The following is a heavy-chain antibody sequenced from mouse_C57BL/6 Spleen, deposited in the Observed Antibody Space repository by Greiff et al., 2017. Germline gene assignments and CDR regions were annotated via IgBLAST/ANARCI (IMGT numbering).Heavy chain of an antibody. D-gene: IGHD2-1*01. J-gene: IGHJ1*03. CDR2: INPSSGYT. CDR1: GYTFTSYT. CDR3: ASPYGNYYFDV. V-gene: IGHV1-4*01. Sequence: QVQLQQSGAELARPGASVKMSCKASGYTFTSYTMHWVKQRPGQGLEWIGYINPSSGYTKYNQKFKDKATLTADKSSSTAYMQLSSLTSEDSAVYYCASPYGNYYFDVWGTGTTVTVSS.